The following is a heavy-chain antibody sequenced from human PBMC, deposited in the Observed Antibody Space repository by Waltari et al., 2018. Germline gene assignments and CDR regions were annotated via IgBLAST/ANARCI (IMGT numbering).Heavy chain of an antibody. V-gene: IGHV4-34*02. D-gene: IGHD3-10*01. CDR2: IDHYGNT. CDR3: ARRHYYGSGTYDY. J-gene: IGHJ4*02. CDR1: GVSLSGHY. Sequence: QVQLQQWGAGLLKPSETLSLTCNVSGVSLSGHYWGWIRQPPATGLEWIGEIDHYGNTAYRSPSLRSRVTISVDTSRGHFSLKLRSVTAADTAVYYCARRHYYGSGTYDYWGQGTLVTVSS.